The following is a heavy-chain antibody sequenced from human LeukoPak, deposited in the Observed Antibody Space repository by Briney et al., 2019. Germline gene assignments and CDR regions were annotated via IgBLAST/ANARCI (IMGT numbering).Heavy chain of an antibody. CDR3: ARDDRNGLDP. V-gene: IGHV3-30-3*01. D-gene: IGHD1-14*01. CDR1: GFAFSSYW. J-gene: IGHJ5*02. Sequence: GGSLRLSCAASGFAFSSYWMSWVRQAPGKGLEWVAVISYDGTNKFYADSVKGRFTISRDDSKNTLYLQMNSLRDEDTAVYYCARDDRNGLDPWGQGTLVSVSS. CDR2: ISYDGTNK.